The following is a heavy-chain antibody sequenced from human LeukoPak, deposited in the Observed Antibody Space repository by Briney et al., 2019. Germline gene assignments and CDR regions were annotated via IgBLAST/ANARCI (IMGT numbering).Heavy chain of an antibody. CDR1: GYMFTTYY. CDR3: ARDSRPIFEWQQLGGDY. V-gene: IGHV1-2*02. CDR2: INPHSGGT. D-gene: IGHD6-13*01. J-gene: IGHJ4*02. Sequence: ASVKVSCKTSGYMFTTYYPHWVRQAPGQGLEWMGWINPHSGGTNYAQKFQGRVTMTRDTSTSTVYMELSSLRSDDTAVYYCARDSRPIFEWQQLGGDYWGQGTLVTVSS.